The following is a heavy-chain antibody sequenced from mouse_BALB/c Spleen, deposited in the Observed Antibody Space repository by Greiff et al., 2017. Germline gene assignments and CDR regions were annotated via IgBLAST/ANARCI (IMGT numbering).Heavy chain of an antibody. Sequence: VQLQQSGPELVKPGASVKISCKASGYSFTGYYMHWVKQSHVKSLEWIGRINPYNGATSYNQNFKDKASLTVDKSSSTAYMELHSLTSEDSAVYYCARAGTAMDYWGQGTSVTVSS. CDR3: ARAGTAMDY. CDR1: GYSFTGYY. CDR2: INPYNGAT. J-gene: IGHJ4*01. V-gene: IGHV1-31*01. D-gene: IGHD4-1*01.